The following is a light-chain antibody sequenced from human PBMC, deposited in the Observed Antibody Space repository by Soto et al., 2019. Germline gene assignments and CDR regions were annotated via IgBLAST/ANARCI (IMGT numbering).Light chain of an antibody. Sequence: EIVLTQSPATLALSPGERATLSCRASESVSPYVAWYQQKPGQALRLLIYDASTRVTGIPARFSGSGSGTDYTLRISSLEAEDFAVYYCHHRDNWSYIFGQGTKLEMK. CDR1: ESVSPY. CDR3: HHRDNWSYI. V-gene: IGKV3-11*01. J-gene: IGKJ2*01. CDR2: DAS.